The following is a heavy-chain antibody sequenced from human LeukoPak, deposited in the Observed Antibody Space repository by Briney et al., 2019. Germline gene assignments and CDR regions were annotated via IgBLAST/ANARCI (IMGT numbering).Heavy chain of an antibody. J-gene: IGHJ5*02. Sequence: PSETLSLTCTVSGGSISSYYWSWIRQPPGKGLEWIGEINHSGSTNYNPSLKSRVTISVDTSKNQFSLKLSSVTAADTAVYYCARLRSLYYYGSGGLNWFDPWGQGTLVTVSS. CDR3: ARLRSLYYYGSGGLNWFDP. CDR2: INHSGST. D-gene: IGHD3-10*01. V-gene: IGHV4-34*01. CDR1: GGSISSYY.